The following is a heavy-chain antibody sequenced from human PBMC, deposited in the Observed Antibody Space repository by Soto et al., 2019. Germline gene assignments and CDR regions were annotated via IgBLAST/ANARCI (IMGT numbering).Heavy chain of an antibody. CDR2: INAGNGNT. CDR3: ARRSGPTPWDYFDY. V-gene: IGHV1-3*01. CDR1: GYTFTSYA. D-gene: IGHD3-16*01. Sequence: ASVKVSCKASGYTFTSYAMHWVRQAPGQRLEWMGWINAGNGNTKYSQKFQGRVTITRDTSASTAYMELSSLRSEDTAVYYCARRSGPTPWDYFDYWGQGTLVTVSS. J-gene: IGHJ4*02.